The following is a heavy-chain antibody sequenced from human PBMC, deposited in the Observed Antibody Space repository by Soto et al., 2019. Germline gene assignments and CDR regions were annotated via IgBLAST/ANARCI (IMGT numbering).Heavy chain of an antibody. J-gene: IGHJ4*02. Sequence: PEGSLILFCAASGFTFSDHYMGWVFQAPGNGLEWAGRTRNKANSYTTEYAASVKGRFTISRDDSKNSLYLQINSLKTADTAVYYCARVAPGIAEAGPGLGYWGQGTMVTVSS. CDR2: TRNKANSYTT. CDR3: ARVAPGIAEAGPGLGY. D-gene: IGHD6-13*01. CDR1: GFTFSDHY. V-gene: IGHV3-72*01.